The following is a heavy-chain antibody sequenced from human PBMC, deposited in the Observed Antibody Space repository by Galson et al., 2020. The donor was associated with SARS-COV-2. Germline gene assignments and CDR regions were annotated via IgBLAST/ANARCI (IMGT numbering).Heavy chain of an antibody. CDR2: IKQDGSEK. Sequence: TGGSLRLSCAASGFTFSSYWMSWVRQAPGKGLEWVANIKQDGSEKYYVDSVKGRFTISRDNAKNSLYLQMNSLRAEDTAVYYCAREPHTVITMIVVERAEGFDYWGQGTLVTVSS. D-gene: IGHD3-22*01. CDR3: AREPHTVITMIVVERAEGFDY. CDR1: GFTFSSYW. J-gene: IGHJ4*02. V-gene: IGHV3-7*01.